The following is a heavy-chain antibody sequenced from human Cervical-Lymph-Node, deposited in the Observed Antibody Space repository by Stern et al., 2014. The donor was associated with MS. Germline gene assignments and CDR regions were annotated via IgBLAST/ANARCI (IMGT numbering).Heavy chain of an antibody. CDR2: INPSGGST. V-gene: IGHV1-46*01. CDR1: GYTFTSYY. Sequence: VQLVQSGAGVKKPGASVKVSCKTSGYTFTSYYINWVRQAPGQGLEWMGIINPSGGSTSYAQKFQDRVTMTRDSSTSTVYMELSSLRSDDTALYYCARVAVAGTAYYYYGMDVWGQGTTVTVSS. J-gene: IGHJ6*02. D-gene: IGHD6-19*01. CDR3: ARVAVAGTAYYYYGMDV.